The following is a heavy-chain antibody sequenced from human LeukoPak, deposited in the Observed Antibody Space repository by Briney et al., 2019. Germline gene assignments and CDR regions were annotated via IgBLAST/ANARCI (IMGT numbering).Heavy chain of an antibody. Sequence: ASVKVSCKASGYTFTSYYMHWVRQAPGQGLEWMGLINPSGRSTSYAQKFQGRLSLTRDMSTSTVYMELSSLRSEDTAVYYCARDGSSGWYDYWGQGTLVTVSS. CDR1: GYTFTSYY. V-gene: IGHV1-46*01. J-gene: IGHJ4*02. CDR2: INPSGRST. D-gene: IGHD6-19*01. CDR3: ARDGSSGWYDY.